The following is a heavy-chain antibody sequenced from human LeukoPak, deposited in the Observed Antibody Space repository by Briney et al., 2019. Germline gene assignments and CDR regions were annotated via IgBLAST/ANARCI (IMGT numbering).Heavy chain of an antibody. CDR1: GGSISSYY. Sequence: SETLSLTCTVSGGSISSYYWSWIRQPAGKGLEGIGRIYTSGSTNYNPSLKSRVTMSVDTSKNQFSLTMSSVTAADTAVYYCARWAVAELGLDYWGQGTLVTVSS. D-gene: IGHD6-19*01. V-gene: IGHV4-4*07. CDR3: ARWAVAELGLDY. J-gene: IGHJ4*02. CDR2: IYTSGST.